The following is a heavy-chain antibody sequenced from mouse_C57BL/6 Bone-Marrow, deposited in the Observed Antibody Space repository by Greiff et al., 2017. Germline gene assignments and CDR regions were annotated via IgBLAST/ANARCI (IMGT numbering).Heavy chain of an antibody. V-gene: IGHV5-17*01. Sequence: DVQLQESGGGLVKPGGSLKLSCAASGFTFSDYGMHWVRQAPEKGLEWVAYISSGSSTIYYADTVKGRFTISRDNAKNTLFLQMTSLRSEDTAMYYWARSGSPYYYAMDYWGQGTSVTVSS. CDR2: ISSGSSTI. CDR3: ARSGSPYYYAMDY. J-gene: IGHJ4*01. D-gene: IGHD1-1*01. CDR1: GFTFSDYG.